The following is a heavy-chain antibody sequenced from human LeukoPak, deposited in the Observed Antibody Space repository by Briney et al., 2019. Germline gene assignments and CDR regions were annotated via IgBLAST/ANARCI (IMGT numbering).Heavy chain of an antibody. J-gene: IGHJ4*02. CDR2: INPNSGGT. D-gene: IGHD3-9*01. Sequence: VASVKVSCKASGYTFTAYYMHRVRQAPGQGLEWMGWINPNSGGTNYAQKFQGRVTVTRDTSISTAYMELSSLRSDDTAIYYCAMADIYYFHHWGQGTLVTVSS. CDR1: GYTFTAYY. V-gene: IGHV1-2*02. CDR3: AMADIYYFHH.